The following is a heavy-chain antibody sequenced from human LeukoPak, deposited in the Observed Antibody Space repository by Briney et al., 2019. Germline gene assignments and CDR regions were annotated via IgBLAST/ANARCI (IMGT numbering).Heavy chain of an antibody. D-gene: IGHD2-21*01. CDR1: GFTFSSYV. Sequence: PGGSLRLSCAASGFTFSSYVMSWVRQAPGKGLEWVSAISGSGGSTYYADSVKGRFTISRDNSKNTLYLQMNSLRAEDAAVYFCAKAPVTSCRGAYCYPFDSWGQGTLVTVSS. V-gene: IGHV3-23*01. CDR3: AKAPVTSCRGAYCYPFDS. CDR2: ISGSGGST. J-gene: IGHJ4*02.